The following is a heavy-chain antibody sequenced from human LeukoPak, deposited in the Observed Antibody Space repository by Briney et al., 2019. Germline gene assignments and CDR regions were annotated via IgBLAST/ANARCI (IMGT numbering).Heavy chain of an antibody. Sequence: SETLSLTCTVSGGSISSSSHYWGWIRQPPGKGLEWIGSIHYSENTYYNPSLKSRVTISVDTSKNQFSLKLSSLTAADTSVYYCVRTAGYFDYWVQGTLVTVSS. V-gene: IGHV4-39*01. CDR3: VRTAGYFDY. CDR2: IHYSENT. CDR1: GGSISSSSHY. J-gene: IGHJ4*02. D-gene: IGHD6-25*01.